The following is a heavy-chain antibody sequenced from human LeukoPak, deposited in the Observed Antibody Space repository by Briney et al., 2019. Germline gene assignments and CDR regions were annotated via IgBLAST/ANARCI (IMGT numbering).Heavy chain of an antibody. CDR2: INPNSGGT. D-gene: IGHD3-16*01. V-gene: IGHV1-2*02. J-gene: IGHJ4*02. Sequence: ASVKVSCKASGYTFTGYYMHWVRQAPGQGLEWMGWINPNSGGTNYAQKFQGRDTMTRDTSISTAYMELSRLRSDDTAVYYCARDRYDYVWGTLVGVRYFDYWGQGTLVTVSS. CDR1: GYTFTGYY. CDR3: ARDRYDYVWGTLVGVRYFDY.